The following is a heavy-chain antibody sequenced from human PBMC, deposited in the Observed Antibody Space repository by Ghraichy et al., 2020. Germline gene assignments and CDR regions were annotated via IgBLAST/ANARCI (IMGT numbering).Heavy chain of an antibody. CDR2: ANEDGYSA. Sequence: GSLRLSCGASGFTFTDYAMSWVRQAPGKGLEWVSTANEDGYSAYYADSVRGRFTISRDNSKNTLFLQMNSLRVEDTAVYYCAKVIMGDTGGRGFDYWGQGTLVTVSS. J-gene: IGHJ4*02. D-gene: IGHD1-26*01. V-gene: IGHV3-23*01. CDR1: GFTFTDYA. CDR3: AKVIMGDTGGRGFDY.